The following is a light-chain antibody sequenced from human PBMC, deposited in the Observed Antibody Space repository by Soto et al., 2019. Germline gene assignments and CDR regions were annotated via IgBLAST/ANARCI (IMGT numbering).Light chain of an antibody. CDR2: NAS. V-gene: IGKV1D-12*01. J-gene: IGKJ1*01. CDR3: QQTRSFPWT. CDR1: QVISYW. Sequence: DIQMTQSPSSVSASIGDRVTITCRASQVISYWLAWYQQKPGKAPKVLISNASSLQGGVPSRFSGSGFGTEFSLTIDSLQPEDFATYYCQQTRSFPWTFGQGTKVEIK.